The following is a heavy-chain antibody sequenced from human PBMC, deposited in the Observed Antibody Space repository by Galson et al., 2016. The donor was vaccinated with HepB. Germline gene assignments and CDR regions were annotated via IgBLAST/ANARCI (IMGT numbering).Heavy chain of an antibody. Sequence: SLRLSCAASGFTFSTYTMNWVRQAPGKGLEWVSSVSRSSSYIFYADSVKGRFTLSRDNSNNTLFLQMNSLRAEDSGIYYCAKEVAILGMPLFYNWGQGTVVTVSS. D-gene: IGHD5-12*01. CDR2: VSRSSSYI. J-gene: IGHJ4*02. CDR3: AKEVAILGMPLFYN. CDR1: GFTFSTYT. V-gene: IGHV3-21*04.